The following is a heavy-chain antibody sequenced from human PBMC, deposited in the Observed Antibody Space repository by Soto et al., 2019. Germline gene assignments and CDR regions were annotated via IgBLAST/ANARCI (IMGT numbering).Heavy chain of an antibody. CDR3: SKDFEYTSSD. J-gene: IGHJ4*02. D-gene: IGHD6-6*01. CDR1: RFTFSSYA. CDR2: ISGSGIST. V-gene: IGHV3-23*01. Sequence: GGSLRLSCAASRFTFSSYAMSWVLQAPGKGLEWVSAISGSGISTYYGDSVKGRFTISRDNSKDTLYLQMNSLRAEDTAVYYCSKDFEYTSSDWSQGTLVTVSS.